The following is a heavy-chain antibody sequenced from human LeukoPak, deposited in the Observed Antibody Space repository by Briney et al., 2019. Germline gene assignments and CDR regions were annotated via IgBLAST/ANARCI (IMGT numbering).Heavy chain of an antibody. D-gene: IGHD4-17*01. CDR2: ISYDGSNK. CDR1: GFTFSNYA. CDR3: ARGMTTVTTSWLYYYHGMDV. J-gene: IGHJ6*02. Sequence: PGMSLRLSCAASGFTFSNYAMHWVRQAPGKGLEWVAVISYDGSNKYYADSVKGRFTISRDNSKNTLYLQMNSLRAEDTAVYYCARGMTTVTTSWLYYYHGMDVWGQGTTVTVSS. V-gene: IGHV3-30-3*01.